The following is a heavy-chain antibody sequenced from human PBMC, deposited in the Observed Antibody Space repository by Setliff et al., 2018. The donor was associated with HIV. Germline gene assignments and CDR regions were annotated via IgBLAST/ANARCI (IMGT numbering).Heavy chain of an antibody. CDR3: ARRRGQKATGWYYFDF. CDR2: MYHSGNT. V-gene: IGHV4-39*01. Sequence: KPSETLSLTCSVSGGPITSNTYFWDWIRQAPGKGLEWIGSMYHSGNTYYNPSLKSRVSISVDTSKRQFSLKLTSVTAGDSALYYCARRRGQKATGWYYFDFWGQGALVTVSS. CDR1: GGPITSNTYF. J-gene: IGHJ4*02. D-gene: IGHD6-19*01.